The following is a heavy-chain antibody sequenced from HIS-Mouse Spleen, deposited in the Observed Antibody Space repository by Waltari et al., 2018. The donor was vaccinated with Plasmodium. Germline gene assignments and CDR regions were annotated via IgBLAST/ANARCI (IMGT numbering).Heavy chain of an antibody. J-gene: IGHJ2*01. Sequence: EVQLVESGGGLVKPGGSLRLSCAASGFTFSYYRMNWVRQAPGKGLEWVSSISSSSSYIYYADSVKGRCTNSLRAEDTAVYYCAREDILTGYYNDYWYFDLWGRGSLVTVSS. D-gene: IGHD3-9*01. CDR3: YFDL. CDR1: GFTFSYYR. CDR2: ISSSSSYI. V-gene: IGHV3-21*01.